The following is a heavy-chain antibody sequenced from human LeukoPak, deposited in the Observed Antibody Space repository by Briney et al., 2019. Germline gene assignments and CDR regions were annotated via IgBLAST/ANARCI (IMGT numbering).Heavy chain of an antibody. CDR2: IYSGGVT. J-gene: IGHJ2*01. CDR3: ARAPSGWSDYWYFDL. V-gene: IGHV3-53*01. Sequence: GGSLRLSCAASGFTVSSNYMSWVRQAPGKGLEWVSPIYSGGVTYYADSVKGRFIISRDNSKNTLFLQMNSLRAEDTAVYYCARAPSGWSDYWYFDLWGRGTLVTVSS. CDR1: GFTVSSNY. D-gene: IGHD6-19*01.